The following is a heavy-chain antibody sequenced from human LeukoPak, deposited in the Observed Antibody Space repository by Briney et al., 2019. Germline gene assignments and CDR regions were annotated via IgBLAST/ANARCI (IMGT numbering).Heavy chain of an antibody. D-gene: IGHD6-19*01. CDR1: GYTFTSYA. V-gene: IGHV1-3*01. Sequence: ASVKVSCKASGYTFTSYAMHWVRQAPGQRLEWMGWINAGNGNTKYSQKFQGRVTITRDTSASTAYMELSSLRSEDTAVYYCARDGTRYSSGWYIFPAEYFQHWGQGTLVTVSS. CDR3: ARDGTRYSSGWYIFPAEYFQH. CDR2: INAGNGNT. J-gene: IGHJ1*01.